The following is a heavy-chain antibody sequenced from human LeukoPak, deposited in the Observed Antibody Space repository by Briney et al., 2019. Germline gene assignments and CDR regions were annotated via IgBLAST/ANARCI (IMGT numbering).Heavy chain of an antibody. Sequence: SETLSLTCTVSGGSISSTGSYWGWLRQPQGTGLEWFGSIYYSGNTYYNPSLKSRVTISVDTSKNQFSLKLNSVTAADTAVYYCARPRERWLQFDCWGQGTLVTVSS. V-gene: IGHV4-39*01. J-gene: IGHJ4*02. CDR2: IYYSGNT. CDR1: GGSISSTGSY. D-gene: IGHD5-24*01. CDR3: ARPRERWLQFDC.